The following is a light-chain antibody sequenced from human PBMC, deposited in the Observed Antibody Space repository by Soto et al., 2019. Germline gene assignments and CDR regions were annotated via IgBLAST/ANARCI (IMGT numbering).Light chain of an antibody. Sequence: QPVLTQSPSASASLGASVKLTCTLSSGHSSYAIAWHQQQPEKGPRYLMKLNSAGSHSKGDGIPDRFSGSSSGAERYLTISSLQSEDEADYYCQTWGTGNWVFGGGTKLTVL. V-gene: IGLV4-69*01. CDR2: LNSAGSH. CDR1: SGHSSYA. J-gene: IGLJ3*02. CDR3: QTWGTGNWV.